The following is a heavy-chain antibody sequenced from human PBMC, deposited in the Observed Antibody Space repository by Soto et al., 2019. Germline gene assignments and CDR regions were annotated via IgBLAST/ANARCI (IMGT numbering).Heavy chain of an antibody. CDR1: GFTFSSYA. J-gene: IGHJ6*02. V-gene: IGHV3-64*01. CDR2: ISSNGGST. Sequence: EVQLVESGGGLVQPGGSLRLSCAASGFTFSSYAMHWVRQAPGKGLEYVSAISSNGGSTYYANSVKGRFTISRDNSKNTLYLQMGSLRAEDMAVYYCVRDVFDTYGMDVWGQGTTVTVSS. CDR3: VRDVFDTYGMDV. D-gene: IGHD3-16*01.